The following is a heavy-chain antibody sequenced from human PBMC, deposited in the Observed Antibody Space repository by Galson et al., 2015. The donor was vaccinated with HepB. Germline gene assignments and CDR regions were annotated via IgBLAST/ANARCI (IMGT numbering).Heavy chain of an antibody. CDR2: IYSGGST. CDR1: GFTVSSNY. J-gene: IGHJ4*02. Sequence: SLRLSCAASGFTVSSNYMSWVRQAPGKGLEWVSVIYSGGSTYYADSVKGRFTISRDNSKNTLYLQMNSLRAEDTAVYYCARGSGSYPGDYFDYWGQGTLVTVSS. D-gene: IGHD1-26*01. CDR3: ARGSGSYPGDYFDY. V-gene: IGHV3-66*02.